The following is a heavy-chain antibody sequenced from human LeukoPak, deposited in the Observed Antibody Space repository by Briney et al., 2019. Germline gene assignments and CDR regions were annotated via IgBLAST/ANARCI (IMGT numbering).Heavy chain of an antibody. J-gene: IGHJ3*02. CDR2: IKSKTDGGTT. CDR1: GFTFSSNG. Sequence: PGGSLRLSCAASGFTFSSNGMNWVRQAPGKGLEWVGRIKSKTDGGTTDYAAPVKGRFTISRDDSKNTLYLQMNSLKTEDTAVYYCTTSGGADILTGTDAFDIWGQGTMVTVSS. D-gene: IGHD3-9*01. V-gene: IGHV3-15*01. CDR3: TTSGGADILTGTDAFDI.